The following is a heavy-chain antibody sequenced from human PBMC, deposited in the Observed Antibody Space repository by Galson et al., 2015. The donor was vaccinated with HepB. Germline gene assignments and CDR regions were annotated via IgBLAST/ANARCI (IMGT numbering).Heavy chain of an antibody. Sequence: PALVKPTQTLTLTCTFSGFSLSTSGVGVGWIRQPPGKALEWLALIYWDDDKRYSPSLKSRLTITKDTSKNQVVLTMTNMGPVDTATYYCARGSGSYLFDYWGQGTLVTVSS. CDR3: ARGSGSYLFDY. V-gene: IGHV2-5*02. CDR2: IYWDDDK. J-gene: IGHJ4*02. D-gene: IGHD1-26*01. CDR1: GFSLSTSGVG.